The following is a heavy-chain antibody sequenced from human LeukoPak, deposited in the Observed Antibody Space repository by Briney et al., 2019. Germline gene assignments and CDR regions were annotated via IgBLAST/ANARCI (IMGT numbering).Heavy chain of an antibody. Sequence: PGGSLRLSCAASGFTFSSYGMRWVRQAPGKGLEWVAAISDDGSNTYYADSVKGRFTISRDNSKNTLYLQMNSLRAEDTAVYYCAKGGSDFDYWGQGTLVTVSS. V-gene: IGHV3-30*18. J-gene: IGHJ4*02. CDR2: ISDDGSNT. CDR1: GFTFSSYG. CDR3: AKGGSDFDY. D-gene: IGHD3-10*01.